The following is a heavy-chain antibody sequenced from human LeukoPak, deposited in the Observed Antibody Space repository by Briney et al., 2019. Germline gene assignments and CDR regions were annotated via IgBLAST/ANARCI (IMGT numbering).Heavy chain of an antibody. CDR1: GFAFSSYV. Sequence: GGSLRLSCAASGFAFSSYVMSWVRQAPGKGLEWVSTIGSSNSDTYYTDSVKGRFTVSRDNSKNTLYLQMNSLRAEDTAVYYCSKRVLSGGPVAGLDYWGQGTLVTVST. CDR2: IGSSNSDT. D-gene: IGHD6-19*01. V-gene: IGHV3-23*01. CDR3: SKRVLSGGPVAGLDY. J-gene: IGHJ4*02.